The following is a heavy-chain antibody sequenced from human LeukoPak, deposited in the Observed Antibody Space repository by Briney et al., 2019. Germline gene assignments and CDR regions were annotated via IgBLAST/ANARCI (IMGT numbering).Heavy chain of an antibody. CDR3: ARLGLLPDLYNWFDP. Sequence: SETLSLXCTVSGGSISSSSYYWGWIRQPPGKGLEWIGSIYYSGITYYSPSLKSRVTISVDTSKNQFSLKLSSVTAADTAVYYCARLGLLPDLYNWFDPWGQGTLVTVSS. D-gene: IGHD2-21*01. CDR2: IYYSGIT. J-gene: IGHJ5*02. CDR1: GGSISSSSYY. V-gene: IGHV4-39*01.